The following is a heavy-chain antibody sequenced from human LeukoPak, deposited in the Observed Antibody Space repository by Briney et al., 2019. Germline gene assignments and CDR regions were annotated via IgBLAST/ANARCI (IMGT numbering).Heavy chain of an antibody. Sequence: SETLSLTCTVSGGSITSYYWSWIRQPPGKGLEWVGCIFYSGSTNYTPSLKSRVTISVDTSKNQFSLNLSSVTAADAAMYVCARHGRNSGAPNYWGQGTLVTVSS. CDR1: GGSITSYY. D-gene: IGHD6-19*01. V-gene: IGHV4-59*08. CDR3: ARHGRNSGAPNY. J-gene: IGHJ4*02. CDR2: IFYSGST.